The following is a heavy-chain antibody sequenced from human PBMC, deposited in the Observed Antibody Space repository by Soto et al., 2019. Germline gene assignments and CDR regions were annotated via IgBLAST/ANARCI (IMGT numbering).Heavy chain of an antibody. D-gene: IGHD3-22*01. CDR1: GFTFSSYG. CDR3: AKEGYYYDSSGYYLPDY. J-gene: IGHJ4*02. V-gene: IGHV3-30*18. CDR2: ISYDGSNK. Sequence: QVQLVESGGGVVQPGRSLRLSCAASGFTFSSYGMHWVRQAPGKGLEWVAVISYDGSNKYYADSVKGRFTISRDNSKNTLYRQMNSLRAEDTAVYYCAKEGYYYDSSGYYLPDYWGQGTLVTVSS.